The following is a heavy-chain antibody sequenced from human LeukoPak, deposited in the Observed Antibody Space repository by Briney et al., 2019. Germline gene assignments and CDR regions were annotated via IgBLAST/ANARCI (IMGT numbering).Heavy chain of an antibody. D-gene: IGHD6-19*01. Sequence: SETLSLTCAVYGGSFSGYYWSWIRQPPGKGLEWIGEINHSGSTNYNPSLKSRVTISVDTSKNQFSLKLSSVTAADTAVYYCARALGQWLVHFGWFDPGGQGTLVTVSS. CDR2: INHSGST. V-gene: IGHV4-34*01. CDR3: ARALGQWLVHFGWFDP. CDR1: GGSFSGYY. J-gene: IGHJ5*02.